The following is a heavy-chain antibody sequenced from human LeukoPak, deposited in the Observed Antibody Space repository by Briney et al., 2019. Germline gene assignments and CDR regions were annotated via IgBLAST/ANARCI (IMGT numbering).Heavy chain of an antibody. V-gene: IGHV1-69*13. CDR1: GGTFSSYA. CDR3: ARGLSGSYIGFPFDY. D-gene: IGHD1-26*01. Sequence: ASVKVSCKASGGTFSSYAISWVRQAPGQGLEWMGGIIPIFGTANYAQKFQGRVTITAGESTSTAYMELSSLRSEDTAVYYCARGLSGSYIGFPFDYWGQGTLVTVSS. CDR2: IIPIFGTA. J-gene: IGHJ4*02.